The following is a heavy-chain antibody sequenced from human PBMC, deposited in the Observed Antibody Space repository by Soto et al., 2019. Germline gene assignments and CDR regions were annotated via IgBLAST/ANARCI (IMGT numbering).Heavy chain of an antibody. CDR2: IYWNDDK. CDR1: GFSLSTSGVG. Sequence: KSGPTLVNPTQTLTLTCTFSGFSLSTSGVGVGWIRQPPGKALEWLALIYWNDDKRYSPSLKSRLTITKDTSKNQVVLTMTNMDPVDTATYYCARRKNYYDSSGYQEYFQHWGQGTLVTVSS. D-gene: IGHD3-22*01. CDR3: ARRKNYYDSSGYQEYFQH. V-gene: IGHV2-5*01. J-gene: IGHJ1*01.